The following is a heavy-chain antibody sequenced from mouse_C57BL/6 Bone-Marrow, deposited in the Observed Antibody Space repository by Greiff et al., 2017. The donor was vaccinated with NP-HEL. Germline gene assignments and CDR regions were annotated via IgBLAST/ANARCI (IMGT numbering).Heavy chain of an antibody. V-gene: IGHV5-9-1*02. Sequence: VQLVESGEGLVKPGGSLKLSCAASGFTFSSYAMSWVRQTPEKRLEWVAYISSGGDYIYYADTVKGRFTISRDNARNTLYLQMSSLKSEDTAMYYCTRDNYGSSAYAMDYWGQGTSVTVSS. J-gene: IGHJ4*01. CDR1: GFTFSSYA. CDR3: TRDNYGSSAYAMDY. D-gene: IGHD1-1*01. CDR2: ISSGGDYI.